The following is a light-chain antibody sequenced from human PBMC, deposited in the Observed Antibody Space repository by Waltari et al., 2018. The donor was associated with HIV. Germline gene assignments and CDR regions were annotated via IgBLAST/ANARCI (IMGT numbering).Light chain of an antibody. CDR3: CSYAGSSNWV. Sequence: QSALTQPASVSGSPGQSITISCTGSHSDVGNYNLVSWYQQHPGKAPKLMIYEGINRPSGVSNRFSGSKSGNTASLTISGLQAEDEADYYCCSYAGSSNWVFGGGTKLTVL. V-gene: IGLV2-23*01. CDR1: HSDVGNYNL. CDR2: EGI. J-gene: IGLJ3*02.